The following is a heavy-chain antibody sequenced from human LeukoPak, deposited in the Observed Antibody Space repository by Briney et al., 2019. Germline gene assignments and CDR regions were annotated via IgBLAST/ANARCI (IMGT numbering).Heavy chain of an antibody. CDR3: ARGFITIFGVVTSGFDY. D-gene: IGHD3-3*01. Sequence: GGALRLSCAASGFTFSSYRMNWVRQAPGKGLGWVSSISSSSSYIYYADSVKGRFTISRDNAKNSLYLQMNSLRAEDTAVYYCARGFITIFGVVTSGFDYWGQGTLVTVSS. J-gene: IGHJ4*02. CDR1: GFTFSSYR. CDR2: ISSSSSYI. V-gene: IGHV3-21*01.